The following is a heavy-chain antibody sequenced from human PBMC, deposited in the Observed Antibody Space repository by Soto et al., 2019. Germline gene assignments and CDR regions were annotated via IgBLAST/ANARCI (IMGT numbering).Heavy chain of an antibody. Sequence: GASVKVSCKASGGTFSSYAISWVRQAPGQGLEWMGGIIPIFGTANYAQKFQGRVTITADKSTSTAYMELSSLRSEDAAVYYCASNRVFGVVITSLCDYWGQGTLVTVSS. CDR3: ASNRVFGVVITSLCDY. CDR2: IIPIFGTA. V-gene: IGHV1-69*06. J-gene: IGHJ4*02. D-gene: IGHD3-3*01. CDR1: GGTFSSYA.